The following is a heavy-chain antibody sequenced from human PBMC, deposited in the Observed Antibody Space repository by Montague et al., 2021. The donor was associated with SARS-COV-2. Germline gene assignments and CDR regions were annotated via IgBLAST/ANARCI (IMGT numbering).Heavy chain of an antibody. CDR2: IYYSGST. CDR1: GGSISGGRYY. D-gene: IGHD3-22*01. J-gene: IGHJ6*02. Sequence: TLSLTCTVSGGSISGGRYYWSWIRQHPGKGLEWIGYIYYSGSTYYNPSLKSRVTISVDTSQNQFSLKLSSVTATDTAVYYWATGGYYDSSGYSLLYYYYDMDVWGQGTPVTVSS. V-gene: IGHV4-31*03. CDR3: ATGGYYDSSGYSLLYYYYDMDV.